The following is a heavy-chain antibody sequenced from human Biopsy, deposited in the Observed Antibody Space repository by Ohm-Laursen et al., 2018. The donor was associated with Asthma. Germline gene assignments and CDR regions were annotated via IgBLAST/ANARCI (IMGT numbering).Heavy chain of an antibody. CDR2: IYSGGTS. CDR1: GFAVSRDY. J-gene: IGHJ4*02. Sequence: GSLRLSCAASGFAVSRDYMFWVRQAPGKGLEWVSVIYSGGTSHTADSVRGRFTISRDFSKNTLHLQMHSLRVEDTAVYYCARGDSSNWSHYYFDYWGQGTLVTVPS. CDR3: ARGDSSNWSHYYFDY. D-gene: IGHD3-22*01. V-gene: IGHV3-53*01.